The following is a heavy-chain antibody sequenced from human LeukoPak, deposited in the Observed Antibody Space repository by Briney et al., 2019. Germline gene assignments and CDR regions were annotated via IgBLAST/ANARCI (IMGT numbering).Heavy chain of an antibody. D-gene: IGHD5-24*01. V-gene: IGHV1-2*04. CDR1: GYTFTGYY. CDR3: ARAAGRSRDGYNLNY. Sequence: ASVKVSCKASGYTFTGYYMHWVRQAPGQGLEWMGWINPNSGGTNYAQKFQGWVTMTRDTSISTAYMELSRLRSDDTAVYYCARAAGRSRDGYNLNYWGQGTLVTVSS. J-gene: IGHJ4*02. CDR2: INPNSGGT.